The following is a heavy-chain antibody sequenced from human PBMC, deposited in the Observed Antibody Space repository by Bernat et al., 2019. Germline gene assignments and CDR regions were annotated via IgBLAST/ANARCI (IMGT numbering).Heavy chain of an antibody. CDR1: GFTFSSYA. Sequence: EVQLLESGGGLVQPGGSLRLSCAASGFTFSSYAMSWVRQAPGKGLEWVSGISGSGSSTYYADSVKGRFTISRDNAKNTLYLQMNSLRAEDTAVYYCAEGSYDARFDWFDYWGQGTLVTVSS. D-gene: IGHD5-12*01. J-gene: IGHJ5*01. V-gene: IGHV3-23*01. CDR3: AEGSYDARFDWFDY. CDR2: ISGSGSST.